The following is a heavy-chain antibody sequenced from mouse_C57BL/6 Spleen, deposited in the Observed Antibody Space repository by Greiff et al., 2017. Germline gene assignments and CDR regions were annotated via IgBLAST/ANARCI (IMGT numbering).Heavy chain of an antibody. CDR2: IDPSDSET. D-gene: IGHD1-1*01. J-gene: IGHJ4*01. CDR3: AREGAYYGSSYGDY. V-gene: IGHV1-52*01. Sequence: VQLQQPGAELVRPGSSVKLSCKASGYTFTSYWMHWVKQRPIQGLEWIGNIDPSDSETHYNQKFKDKATLTVDKSSSTAYMQLSSLTSEDSAVYYWAREGAYYGSSYGDYWGQGTSVTVSS. CDR1: GYTFTSYW.